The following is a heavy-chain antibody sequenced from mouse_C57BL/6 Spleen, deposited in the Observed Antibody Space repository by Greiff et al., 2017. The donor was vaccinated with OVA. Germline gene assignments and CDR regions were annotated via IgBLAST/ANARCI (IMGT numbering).Heavy chain of an antibody. J-gene: IGHJ4*01. CDR2: IDPNSGGT. D-gene: IGHD2-2*01. V-gene: IGHV1-72*01. CDR3: ARTLISGYDDAMDY. CDR1: GYTFTSYW. Sequence: QVQLKQPGAELVKPGASVKLSCKASGYTFTSYWMHWVKQRPGRGLEWIGRIDPNSGGTKYNEKFKSKATLTVDKPSSTAYMQLSSLTSEDSAVYYCARTLISGYDDAMDYWGQGTSVTVSS.